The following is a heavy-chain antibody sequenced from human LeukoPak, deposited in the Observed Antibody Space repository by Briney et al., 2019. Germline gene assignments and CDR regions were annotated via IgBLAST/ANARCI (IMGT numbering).Heavy chain of an antibody. CDR3: ARVNSGSYGGSIDY. Sequence: SETLSLTCTVSGGSISIYYWSWVRQPPGKGLEWMGYVYNSGNTDYNPSLKSRVTISADTSKNQFSLKLTSVTAADTAVYYCARVNSGSYGGSIDYWGQGTLVTVSS. CDR2: VYNSGNT. J-gene: IGHJ4*02. CDR1: GGSISIYY. D-gene: IGHD1-26*01. V-gene: IGHV4-59*12.